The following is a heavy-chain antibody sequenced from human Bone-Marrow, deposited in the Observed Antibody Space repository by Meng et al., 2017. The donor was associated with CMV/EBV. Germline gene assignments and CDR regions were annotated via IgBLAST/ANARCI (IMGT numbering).Heavy chain of an antibody. V-gene: IGHV3-30-3*01. CDR3: ARDTSPTMIVVAPTGY. Sequence: GESLKISCAASGFTFSSYAMHWVRQAPGQGLEWVAVISYDGSNKYYADSVKGRFTISRDNSKNTLYLQMNSLRAEDTAVFYCARDTSPTMIVVAPTGYWGQGTLVTVSS. J-gene: IGHJ4*02. CDR2: ISYDGSNK. D-gene: IGHD3-22*01. CDR1: GFTFSSYA.